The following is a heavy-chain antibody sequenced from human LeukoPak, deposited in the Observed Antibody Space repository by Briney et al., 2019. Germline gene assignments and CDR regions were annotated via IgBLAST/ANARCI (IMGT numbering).Heavy chain of an antibody. V-gene: IGHV3-72*01. CDR2: SRNRANNYAT. CDR3: ASLGPQVPNNYYYVDV. CDR1: GFTFTNHNIFTVRDYY. D-gene: IGHD3-10*01. J-gene: IGHJ6*03. Sequence: PGGSLRLSCAASGFTFTNHNIFTVRDYYIDWVRQAPGKSLEWLGRSRNRANNYATEYAASVQGRFSISRDDSKTSVYLQMNSLKIEDTAVYFCASLGPQVPNNYYYVDVWGKGTTVTVSS.